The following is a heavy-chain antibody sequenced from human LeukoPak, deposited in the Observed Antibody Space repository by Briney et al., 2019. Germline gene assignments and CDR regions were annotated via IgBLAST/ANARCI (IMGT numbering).Heavy chain of an antibody. J-gene: IGHJ4*02. V-gene: IGHV3-7*01. Sequence: GGPLRLSCAASGFPFSSYWMSWVRQAPGKGLEWVANIKQDGSEKYYVDSVKGRFTISRDNVKISLYLQMNSLRAEDTAVYYCARALVATISSTWTTVTTRGFDYWGQGTLVTVSS. CDR2: IKQDGSEK. D-gene: IGHD4-17*01. CDR1: GFPFSSYW. CDR3: ARALVATISSTWTTVTTRGFDY.